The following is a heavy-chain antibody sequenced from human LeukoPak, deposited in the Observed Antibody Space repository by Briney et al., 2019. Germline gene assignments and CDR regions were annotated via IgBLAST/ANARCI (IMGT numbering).Heavy chain of an antibody. CDR2: ISGGGGSA. CDR1: GFTFDNYA. J-gene: IGHJ4*02. D-gene: IGHD6-13*01. V-gene: IGHV3-43*02. Sequence: PGGSLRLSCAASGFTFDNYAMHWVRQAPGKGLEWVSLISGGGGSASYADSVKGRFTISRDNSKGSLYLQKNSLRTEDTALYYCAKVLGSSSWYSLGYWGQGTLVTVSS. CDR3: AKVLGSSSWYSLGY.